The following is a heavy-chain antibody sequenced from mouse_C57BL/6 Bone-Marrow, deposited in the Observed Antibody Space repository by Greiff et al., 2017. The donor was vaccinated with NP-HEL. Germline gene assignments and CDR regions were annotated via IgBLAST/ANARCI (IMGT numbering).Heavy chain of an antibody. Sequence: QVQLKQSGPELVKPGASVKISCKASGYAFSSSWMNWVKQRPGKGLEWIGRIYPGDGDTNYNGKFKGKATLTADKSSSTAYMQLSSLTSEDSAVYFCAREANYYGSPWYFDVWGTGTTVTVSS. CDR1: GYAFSSSW. D-gene: IGHD1-1*01. CDR3: AREANYYGSPWYFDV. CDR2: IYPGDGDT. J-gene: IGHJ1*03. V-gene: IGHV1-82*01.